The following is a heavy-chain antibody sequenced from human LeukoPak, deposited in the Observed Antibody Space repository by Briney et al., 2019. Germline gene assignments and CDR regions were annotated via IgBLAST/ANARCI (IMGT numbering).Heavy chain of an antibody. Sequence: ASVKVSCKASGYTFTSYGISWVRRAPGQGLEWMGWISAYNGNTNYAQKLQGRVTMTTDTSTSTAYMELRSLRSDDTAVYYCARDRVSYSDSSGYYRWGQGTLVTVSS. CDR3: ARDRVSYSDSSGYYR. CDR1: GYTFTSYG. CDR2: ISAYNGNT. D-gene: IGHD3-22*01. V-gene: IGHV1-18*01. J-gene: IGHJ4*02.